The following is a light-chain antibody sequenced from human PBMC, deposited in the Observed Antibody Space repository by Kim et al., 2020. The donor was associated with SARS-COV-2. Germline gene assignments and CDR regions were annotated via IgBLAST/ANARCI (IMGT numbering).Light chain of an antibody. CDR3: SSYTNTNIV. CDR2: DVS. V-gene: IGLV2-14*01. CDR1: SSDVGGYNY. J-gene: IGLJ7*01. Sequence: QSALTQPASVSGYPGQSITISCTGTSSDVGGYNYVSWYQQHPGNAPKFMIYDVSKRPSGVSDRFSGSKSGNTASLTISGLQAEDEADYYCSSYTNTNIVFGGGTQLTVL.